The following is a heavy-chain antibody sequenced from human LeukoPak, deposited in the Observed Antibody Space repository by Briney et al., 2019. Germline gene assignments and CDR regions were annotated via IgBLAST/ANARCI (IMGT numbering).Heavy chain of an antibody. CDR3: ARLYDSSGYYSLGSFDI. D-gene: IGHD3-22*01. Sequence: GESLKISCKGSGYSFTSYWIGWVRQMPGKGLEWMGIIYPGDSDTRYSPSFQGQVTISADKSISTAYLQWSSLKASDTAMYYYARLYDSSGYYSLGSFDIWGQGTMVTVSS. CDR2: IYPGDSDT. V-gene: IGHV5-51*01. CDR1: GYSFTSYW. J-gene: IGHJ3*02.